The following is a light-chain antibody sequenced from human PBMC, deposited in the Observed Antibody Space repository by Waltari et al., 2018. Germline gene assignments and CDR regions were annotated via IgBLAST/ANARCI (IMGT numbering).Light chain of an antibody. J-gene: IGKJ2*02. Sequence: DIQMTQSPSSLSASVGDRVTITCRASQSISSYLNWYQQKPGKAPNLLIYAASSLQSGVPSRFSGSGSGTDVNITISSLQPEDFATYYCQQSYNTPRTFGQGTKLEIK. CDR3: QQSYNTPRT. CDR2: AAS. V-gene: IGKV1-39*01. CDR1: QSISSY.